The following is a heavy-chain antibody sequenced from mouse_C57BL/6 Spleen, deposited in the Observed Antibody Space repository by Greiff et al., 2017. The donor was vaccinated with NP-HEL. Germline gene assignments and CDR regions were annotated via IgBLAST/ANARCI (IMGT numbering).Heavy chain of an antibody. CDR1: GYTFTSYW. CDR2: IDPNSGGT. J-gene: IGHJ2*01. V-gene: IGHV1-72*01. CDR3: ASSATRGYFDY. Sequence: QVQLQQPGAELVKPGASVKLSCKASGYTFTSYWMHWVKQRPGRGLEWIGRIDPNSGGTKYNEKFKSKATLTVDKPSSTAYMQLSSLTSEESAVYYCASSATRGYFDYWGQGTTLTVSS. D-gene: IGHD1-1*01.